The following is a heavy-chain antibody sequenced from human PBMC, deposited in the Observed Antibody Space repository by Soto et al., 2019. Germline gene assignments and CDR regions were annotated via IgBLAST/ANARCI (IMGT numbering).Heavy chain of an antibody. D-gene: IGHD6-13*01. V-gene: IGHV3-30*04. CDR1: GFTFSSYA. J-gene: IGHJ4*02. Sequence: QVQLVESGGGVVLPGRSLRLSCAASGFTFSSYAMHWVRQAPGKGLEWVAVISYDGRNKYYADSVKGRFTISRDNSENTLYLQMNSLRVEDTAVHYCARASSSWYDIGYWGQGTLVTVSS. CDR2: ISYDGRNK. CDR3: ARASSSWYDIGY.